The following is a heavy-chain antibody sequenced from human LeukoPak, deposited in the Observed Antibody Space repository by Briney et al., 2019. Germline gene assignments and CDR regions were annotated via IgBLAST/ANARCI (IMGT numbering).Heavy chain of an antibody. CDR2: ISRSGDIT. Sequence: GSLRLSCAASGAAFSKYGMKWVRPAAGAGLEYISGISRSGDITHYADSVKGRFTISRDNVKNTLYLQMNSLRAEDTALYYCATEGFYFWGPGTQVTVSS. CDR3: ATEGFYF. V-gene: IGHV3-23*01. J-gene: IGHJ4*02. CDR1: GAAFSKYG.